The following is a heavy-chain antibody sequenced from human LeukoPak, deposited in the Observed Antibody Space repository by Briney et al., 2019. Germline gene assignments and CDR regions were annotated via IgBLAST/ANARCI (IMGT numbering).Heavy chain of an antibody. V-gene: IGHV3-20*04. D-gene: IGHD4-17*01. J-gene: IGHJ4*02. CDR3: ARDPKYGDLDY. CDR2: ITWNGGIT. Sequence: GGSLRLSCAASGFPFDNYGMAWVRQAPGKGLEWVSGITWNGGITAYADSVKGRFTISRDNAKNILYLQMNSLRVDDTAVYYCARDPKYGDLDYWGQGTLVTVSS. CDR1: GFPFDNYG.